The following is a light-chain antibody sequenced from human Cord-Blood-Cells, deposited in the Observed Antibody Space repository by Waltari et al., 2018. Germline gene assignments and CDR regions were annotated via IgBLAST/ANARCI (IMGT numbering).Light chain of an antibody. CDR1: QDISNY. CDR2: DAS. CDR3: QQYVISLLT. Sequence: DIQMTQSPSSLSAAVGDRVNITCQASQDISNYLNWYQQKPGKAHKLLIYDASNLETGVPSRFSGSGSGTDFTFTISSLQPEDIATYYCQQYVISLLTFGGGTKVEIK. V-gene: IGKV1-33*01. J-gene: IGKJ4*01.